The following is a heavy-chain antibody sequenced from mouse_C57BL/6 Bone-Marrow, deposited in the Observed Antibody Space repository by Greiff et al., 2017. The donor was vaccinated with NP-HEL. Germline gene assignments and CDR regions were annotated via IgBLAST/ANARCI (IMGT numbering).Heavy chain of an antibody. V-gene: IGHV2-5*01. CDR1: GFSLTSYG. CDR2: IWRGGST. Sequence: QVQLQQSGPGLVQPSQSLSITCTVSGFSLTSYGVHWVRQSPGKGLEWLGVIWRGGSTDYNAAFMSRLSITKDNSKSQVFFKMNSLQADDTAIYYCAKQDYGYYYAMDYWGQGTSVTVSS. CDR3: AKQDYGYYYAMDY. D-gene: IGHD1-2*01. J-gene: IGHJ4*01.